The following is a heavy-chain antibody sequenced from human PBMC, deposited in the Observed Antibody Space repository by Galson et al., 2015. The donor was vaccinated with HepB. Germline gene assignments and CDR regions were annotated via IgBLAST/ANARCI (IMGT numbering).Heavy chain of an antibody. CDR2: ISAYNGNT. D-gene: IGHD4-11*01. V-gene: IGHV1-18*04. Sequence: SVKVSCKASGYTFTSYGISRVRQAPGQGLEWMGWISAYNGNTNYAQKLQGRVTMTTDTSTSTAYMELSSLRSEDTAVYYCARTHVDYSKTSFDYWGQGTLVTVSS. J-gene: IGHJ4*02. CDR1: GYTFTSYG. CDR3: ARTHVDYSKTSFDY.